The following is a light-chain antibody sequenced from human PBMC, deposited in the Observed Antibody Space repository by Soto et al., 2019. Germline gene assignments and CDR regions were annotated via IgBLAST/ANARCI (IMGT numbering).Light chain of an antibody. CDR3: QQYGSSSWT. Sequence: EIVLTQSPGTLSLSPGERATLSCRASQSVSSSYLAWYQQKPGQAPRLLISGASSRATGIPDRFSGSGSGTDFPLTISRLEPEDVAVYYCQQYGSSSWTFGQGTKVDIK. V-gene: IGKV3-20*01. CDR2: GAS. CDR1: QSVSSSY. J-gene: IGKJ1*01.